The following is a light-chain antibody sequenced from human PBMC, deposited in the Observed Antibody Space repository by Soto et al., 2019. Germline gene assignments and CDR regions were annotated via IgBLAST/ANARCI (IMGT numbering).Light chain of an antibody. CDR3: ATWGANLRV. Sequence: QSVLTQPPSVSAAPGQKVIISCSGSSSNIGDHYVFWYQQFTGTAPRLLIYDDNKRPPGIPDRFSGSKSATSATLGITGLQTGDEADYYCATWGANLRVFGGGTKVTVL. J-gene: IGLJ3*02. CDR2: DDN. V-gene: IGLV1-51*01. CDR1: SSNIGDHY.